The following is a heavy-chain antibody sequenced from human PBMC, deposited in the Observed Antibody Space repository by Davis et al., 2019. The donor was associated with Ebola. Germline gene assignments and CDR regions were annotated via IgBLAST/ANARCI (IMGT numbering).Heavy chain of an antibody. CDR1: GFTFSSYS. Sequence: GESLKIPCAASGFTFSSYSMNWVRQAPGKGLEWVSYISSSSSTIYYADSVKGRFTISRDNAKNSLYLQMNSLRAEDTAVYYCARVSSSSRDYWGQGTLVTVSS. J-gene: IGHJ4*02. CDR2: ISSSSSTI. D-gene: IGHD6-13*01. CDR3: ARVSSSSRDY. V-gene: IGHV3-48*01.